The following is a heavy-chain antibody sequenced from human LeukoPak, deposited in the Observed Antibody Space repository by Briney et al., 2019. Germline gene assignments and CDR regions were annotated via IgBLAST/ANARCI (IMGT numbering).Heavy chain of an antibody. CDR2: IYYSGST. CDR3: ARDVATAMAGIDYYYMDV. J-gene: IGHJ6*03. V-gene: IGHV4-39*07. D-gene: IGHD5-18*01. CDR1: GGSIRSGGYS. Sequence: PETLSLTCAVYGGSIRSGGYSWSGIRQPPGKGLEWIGSIYYSGSTYYNPSLKSRVTISVDTSKNQFSLKLSSVTAADTAVYYCARDVATAMAGIDYYYMDVWGKGTTVTVSS.